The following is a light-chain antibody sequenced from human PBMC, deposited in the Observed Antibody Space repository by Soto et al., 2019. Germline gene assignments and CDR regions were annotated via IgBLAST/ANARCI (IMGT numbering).Light chain of an antibody. V-gene: IGKV3-11*01. CDR1: QSVSNY. J-gene: IGKJ4*01. Sequence: VLTQSPAILSLSPGERATLDCRASQSVSNYLAWYQQRPGQAPRLLIYDSSNRATGVPARFSASGSGTDFTLPISSLEPEDFAVYYCQQRRVWPLTFGGVTKVEIK. CDR3: QQRRVWPLT. CDR2: DSS.